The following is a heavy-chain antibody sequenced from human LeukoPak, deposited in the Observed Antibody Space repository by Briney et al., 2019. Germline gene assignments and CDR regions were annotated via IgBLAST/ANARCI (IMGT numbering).Heavy chain of an antibody. CDR2: IYHSGST. D-gene: IGHD2-2*01. CDR1: GGSISSSNW. V-gene: IGHV4-4*02. J-gene: IGHJ5*02. CDR3: ATVVVPAAREDWFDP. Sequence: SGTLSLTCAVSGGSISSSNWWSWVRQPPGKGLEWIGEIYHSGSTNYNPSLKSRVTISVDKSKNQFSLKLSSVTAADTAVYYCATVVVPAAREDWFDPWGQGTLVTVSS.